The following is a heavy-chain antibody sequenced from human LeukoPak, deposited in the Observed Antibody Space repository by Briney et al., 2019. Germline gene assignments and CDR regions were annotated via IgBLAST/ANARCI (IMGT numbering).Heavy chain of an antibody. J-gene: IGHJ4*02. CDR3: TIPRSGRDY. CDR2: INNSSSYI. V-gene: IGHV3-21*06. D-gene: IGHD3-10*01. CDR1: GFTFSDYS. Sequence: GGSLRLSCAGSGFTFSDYSMNWVRQAPGKRLEWVSSINNSSSYIYYADSVKGRFTISRDNAKNSLYLQMNSLRVEGTAVYYCTIPRSGRDYWGQGTLVTVSS.